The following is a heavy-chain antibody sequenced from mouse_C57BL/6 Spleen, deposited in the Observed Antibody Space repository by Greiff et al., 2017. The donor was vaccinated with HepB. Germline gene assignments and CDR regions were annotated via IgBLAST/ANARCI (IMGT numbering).Heavy chain of an antibody. Sequence: QVQLQQSGPELVKPGASVKISCKASGYAFSSSWMNWVKQRPGKGLEWIGRIYPGDGDTNYNGKFKGKATLTADKSSSTAYMQLSSLTSEDSAVYFCARDYGSSSPFAYWGQGTLVTVSA. CDR3: ARDYGSSSPFAY. D-gene: IGHD1-1*01. J-gene: IGHJ3*01. CDR1: GYAFSSSW. CDR2: IYPGDGDT. V-gene: IGHV1-82*01.